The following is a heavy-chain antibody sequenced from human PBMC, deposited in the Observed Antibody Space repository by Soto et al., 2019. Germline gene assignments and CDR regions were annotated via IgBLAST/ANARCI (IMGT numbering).Heavy chain of an antibody. CDR3: ARVRPSRYYGSGTPRASSQYFDY. V-gene: IGHV4-34*01. D-gene: IGHD3-10*01. CDR1: GGSFSGYY. J-gene: IGHJ4*02. Sequence: SETLFLTCAVYGGSFSGYYWSWIRQPPGKGLEWIGEINHSGSTNYNPSLKSRVTISVDTSKNQFSLKLSSVTAADTAVYYCARVRPSRYYGSGTPRASSQYFDYWGQGTLVTVSS. CDR2: INHSGST.